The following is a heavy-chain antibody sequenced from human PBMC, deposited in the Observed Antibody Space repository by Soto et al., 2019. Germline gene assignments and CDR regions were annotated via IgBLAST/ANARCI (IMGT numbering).Heavy chain of an antibody. J-gene: IGHJ4*02. CDR2: VYYSGTT. V-gene: IGHV4-61*08. CDR3: ARGGPVSVSPAWQLLGYFDY. D-gene: IGHD2-15*01. Sequence: QVQLQESGPGLVKPLETLSLTCTVSGGSIDSGDYYWTWIRQPPGKGLEWIGYVYYSGTTNYNPFLKSRVTLSLDKSKNQFSLKMNSVTSADTAVYYCARGGPVSVSPAWQLLGYFDYWGQGTLVTVSS. CDR1: GGSIDSGDYY.